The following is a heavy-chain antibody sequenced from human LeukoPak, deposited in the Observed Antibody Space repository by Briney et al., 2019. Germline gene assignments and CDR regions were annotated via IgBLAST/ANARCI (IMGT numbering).Heavy chain of an antibody. J-gene: IGHJ3*02. V-gene: IGHV1-24*01. D-gene: IGHD2-2*01. CDR2: FDPEDGET. CDR1: GYTLTELS. Sequence: ASVKVSCKVSGYTLTELSMHWVRQAPGKGLEWMGGFDPEDGETIYAQKFQGRVTMTEDTSTDTAYMELSSLRSEDTAVYYCATHQPLVTQIDAFDIWGQGTMVTVSS. CDR3: ATHQPLVTQIDAFDI.